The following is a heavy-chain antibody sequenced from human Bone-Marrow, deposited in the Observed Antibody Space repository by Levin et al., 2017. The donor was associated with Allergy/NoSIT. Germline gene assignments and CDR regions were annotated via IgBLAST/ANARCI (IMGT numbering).Heavy chain of an antibody. J-gene: IGHJ4*02. V-gene: IGHV3-23*01. CDR3: AKDTLMDESGWFFDY. CDR2: ISGGGGST. CDR1: GFSFSGYA. Sequence: GGSLRLSCAASGFSFSGYAMSWVRQAPGKGLEWVSGISGGGGSTYYADSVKGRFTISRDNSKNTLYLQMNSLRAEDTALYFCAKDTLMDESGWFFDYWGQGTLVTVSS. D-gene: IGHD6-19*01.